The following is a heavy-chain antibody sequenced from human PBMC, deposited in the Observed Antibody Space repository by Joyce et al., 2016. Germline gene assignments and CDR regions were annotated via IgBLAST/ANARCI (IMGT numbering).Heavy chain of an antibody. CDR3: ARSLGTPYGMDV. CDR2: NYYSRST. Sequence: QVQLQESGPGLVKPSETLSLTCTVSGGSISIHYWSCIRQPPGKRLEWMGYNYYSRSTNYTPSLKRRVTISIDTSKNQFSLKLRSVSAADTAVYYCARSLGTPYGMDVWGQGTTVTVSS. D-gene: IGHD7-27*01. J-gene: IGHJ6*02. CDR1: GGSISIHY. V-gene: IGHV4-59*11.